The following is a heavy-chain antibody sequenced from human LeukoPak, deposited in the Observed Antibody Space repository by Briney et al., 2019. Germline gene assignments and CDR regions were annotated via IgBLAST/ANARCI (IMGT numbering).Heavy chain of an antibody. Sequence: PSETLSLTRAVYGGSFSGYYWSWIRQPPGKGLEWIGEINHSGSTNYNPSLKSRVTISVDTSKNQFSLKLSSVTAADTAVYYCARGRWKIVVRPAGYFDLWGRGTLVTVSS. CDR2: INHSGST. CDR1: GGSFSGYY. D-gene: IGHD3-22*01. J-gene: IGHJ2*01. CDR3: ARGRWKIVVRPAGYFDL. V-gene: IGHV4-34*01.